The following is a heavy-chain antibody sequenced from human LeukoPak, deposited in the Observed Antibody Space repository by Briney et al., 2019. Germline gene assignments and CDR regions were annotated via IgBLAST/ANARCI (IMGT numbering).Heavy chain of an antibody. CDR2: IYYRVTS. J-gene: IGHJ3*02. D-gene: IGHD6-13*01. CDR1: GDSISTYY. Sequence: SETLXXTCTVSGDSISTYYWSWIRQPPGKGLEWIGYIYYRVTSYYNPSLKSRVTMSVDMSTRQISLKLSSRAAAGTAVYYCXXDLXSSRTNDAFVIWGQGTMLTISS. CDR3: XXDLXSSRTNDAFVI. V-gene: IGHV4-59*12.